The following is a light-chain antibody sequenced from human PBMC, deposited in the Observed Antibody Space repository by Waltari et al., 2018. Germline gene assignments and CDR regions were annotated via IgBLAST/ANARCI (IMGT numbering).Light chain of an antibody. CDR1: QSLLYSSNNLNY. CDR3: QQGFCTPT. CDR2: WAS. V-gene: IGKV4-1*01. Sequence: DIVLTQSPDSLAVSLGERATINFKSSQSLLYSSNNLNYVAWYQQKPGQPPKLLIYWASTRESGVPDRCSGSGSGTDFTLTISSLQAEDVAVYCCQQGFCTPTFGQGTRLEIK. J-gene: IGKJ2*01.